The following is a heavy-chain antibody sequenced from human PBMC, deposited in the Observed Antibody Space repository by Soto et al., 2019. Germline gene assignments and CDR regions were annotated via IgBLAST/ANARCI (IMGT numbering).Heavy chain of an antibody. J-gene: IGHJ4*02. V-gene: IGHV1-3*01. CDR2: INAGNGNT. Sequence: QVQLVQSGAEVKKPGASVKVSCKASGYTFTSCAMHWVRQAPGQRLEWMGWINAGNGNTKYSQKFQGRVTITRDTSASTAYMELSSLRSEDTAVYYCARVIGGLYYFDYWGQGTLVTVSS. D-gene: IGHD3-16*01. CDR1: GYTFTSCA. CDR3: ARVIGGLYYFDY.